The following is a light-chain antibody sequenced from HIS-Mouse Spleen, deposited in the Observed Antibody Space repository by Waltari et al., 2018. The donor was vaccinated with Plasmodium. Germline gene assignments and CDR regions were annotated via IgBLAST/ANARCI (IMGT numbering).Light chain of an antibody. J-gene: IGLJ7*01. Sequence: QSALTQPAPVSGSPGQSITISCTGTSSDVGRYNLVSWYQQHPGKAPKRMIYEGSKRPSGVSNRFSGSKSGNTASLTISGLQAEDEADYYCCSYAGSSTYAVFGGGTQLTVL. CDR1: SSDVGRYNL. V-gene: IGLV2-23*01. CDR3: CSYAGSSTYAV. CDR2: EGS.